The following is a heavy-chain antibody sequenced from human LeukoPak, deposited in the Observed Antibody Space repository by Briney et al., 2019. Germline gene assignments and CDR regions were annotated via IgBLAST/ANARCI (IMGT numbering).Heavy chain of an antibody. D-gene: IGHD6-6*01. Sequence: PGRSLRLSCAASGFTFDDYAMHWVRQAPGKGLEWVSGITWNSGTLVYADSVKGRFTISRDNAKNSLYLQMNSLRDEDTALYYCAKDIPSSISWGQGTLVTVSS. CDR2: ITWNSGTL. J-gene: IGHJ5*02. CDR3: AKDIPSSIS. CDR1: GFTFDDYA. V-gene: IGHV3-9*01.